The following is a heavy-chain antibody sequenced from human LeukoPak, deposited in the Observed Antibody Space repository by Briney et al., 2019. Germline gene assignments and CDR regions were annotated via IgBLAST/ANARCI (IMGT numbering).Heavy chain of an antibody. D-gene: IGHD4-23*01. CDR3: ARGLTPRYYGMDV. CDR2: ISYDGSNK. J-gene: IGHJ6*02. V-gene: IGHV3-30*04. CDR1: GFTFSSYA. Sequence: GGSLRLSCAASGFTFSSYAMHWVRQAPGKGLEWVAVISYDGSNKYYADSVKGRFTISRDNSKNTLYLQMNSLRAEDTAVYYCARGLTPRYYGMDVWGQGTTVTVSS.